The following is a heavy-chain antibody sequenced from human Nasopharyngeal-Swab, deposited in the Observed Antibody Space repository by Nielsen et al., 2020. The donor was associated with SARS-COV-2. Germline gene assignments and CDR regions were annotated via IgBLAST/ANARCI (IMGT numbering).Heavy chain of an antibody. J-gene: IGHJ6*02. CDR1: GFTFDDYA. CDR3: AKETENDYSNSPGFYYGMDV. Sequence: GGSLRLSCAASGFTFDDYAMHWVRQAPGKGLEWVSLISGDGGSTYYADSVKGRFTISRDNSKNSLYLQMNSLRTEDTALYYCAKETENDYSNSPGFYYGMDVWGQGTTVTVS. D-gene: IGHD4-11*01. CDR2: ISGDGGST. V-gene: IGHV3-43*02.